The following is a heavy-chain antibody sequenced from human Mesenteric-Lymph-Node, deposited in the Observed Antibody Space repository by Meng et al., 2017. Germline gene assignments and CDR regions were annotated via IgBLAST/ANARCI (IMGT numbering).Heavy chain of an antibody. V-gene: IGHV3-20*04. J-gene: IGHJ6*02. Sequence: GESLKISCAASGFTFDDYGMSWVRQAPGKGLEWVSGINWNGGSRGYADSVKGRFTISRDNAKNSLYLQMNSLRAEDTALYYCARDRGAAGEYYYGMDVWGQGTTVTVSS. CDR2: INWNGGSR. CDR1: GFTFDDYG. D-gene: IGHD6-13*01. CDR3: ARDRGAAGEYYYGMDV.